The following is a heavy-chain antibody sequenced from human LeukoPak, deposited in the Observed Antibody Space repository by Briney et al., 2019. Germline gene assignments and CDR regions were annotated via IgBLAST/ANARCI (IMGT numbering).Heavy chain of an antibody. V-gene: IGHV1-2*02. CDR3: ASWPLYDILTGYHGGMDV. D-gene: IGHD3-9*01. Sequence: ASVKVSCKASGYTFTGYYMHWVRQAPGQGLEWMGWINPNSGGINYAQKFQGRVTMTRDTSISTAYMELSRLRSDDTAVYYCASWPLYDILTGYHGGMDVWGQGTTVTVSS. CDR1: GYTFTGYY. J-gene: IGHJ6*02. CDR2: INPNSGGI.